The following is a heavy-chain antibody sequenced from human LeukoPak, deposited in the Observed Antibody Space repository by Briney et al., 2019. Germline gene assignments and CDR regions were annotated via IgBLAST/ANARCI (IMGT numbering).Heavy chain of an antibody. V-gene: IGHV3-21*01. CDR2: ISSSSSYI. J-gene: IGHJ4*02. D-gene: IGHD3-3*01. CDR1: GFIFSSNS. CDR3: ASTSGDFWSGYCDY. Sequence: GGSLRLSCAASGFIFSSNSMNWVRQAPGKGLEWVSSISSSSSYIYYADSVKGRFTISRDNAKNSLYLQMNSLRAEDTAVYYCASTSGDFWSGYCDYWGQGTLVTVS.